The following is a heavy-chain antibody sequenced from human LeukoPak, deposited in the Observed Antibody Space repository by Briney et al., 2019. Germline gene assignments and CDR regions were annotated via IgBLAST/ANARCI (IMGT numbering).Heavy chain of an antibody. CDR1: GYTFTGYY. CDR3: ARAQRYNWNDVPRY. D-gene: IGHD1-1*01. Sequence: ASVKLSCNASGYTFTGYYIHWGRQAPGQGLEWMGWINPNSAGTNYAQKFQGRVTMTRDTSISTAYMELSRLRSDDTAVYYCARAQRYNWNDVPRYWGQGTLVTVSS. V-gene: IGHV1-2*02. CDR2: INPNSAGT. J-gene: IGHJ4*02.